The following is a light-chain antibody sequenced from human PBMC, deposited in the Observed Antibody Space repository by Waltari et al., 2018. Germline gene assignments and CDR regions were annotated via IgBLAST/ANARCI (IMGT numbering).Light chain of an antibody. J-gene: IGKJ5*01. CDR2: EAS. CDR3: QQYNTWPPIT. Sequence: EIVMTQSPATLSVSPGERATLSCRASQSVSSNLAWYQKKPGKTPRLLFYEASTRPTGIPARFSGSWSGAEFTLSISNLQSEDCAFYYCQQYNTWPPITFGQGTRLEIK. V-gene: IGKV3-15*01. CDR1: QSVSSN.